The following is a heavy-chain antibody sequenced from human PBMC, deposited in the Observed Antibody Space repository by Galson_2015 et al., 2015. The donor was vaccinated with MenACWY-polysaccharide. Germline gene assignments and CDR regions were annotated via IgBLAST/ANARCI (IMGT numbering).Heavy chain of an antibody. D-gene: IGHD3-22*01. Sequence: SVKVSCKASGYTFTGYYMHWVRQAPGQGLEWMGWINPNSGGTNYAQKFQGRVTMTRDTSISTAYMELSRLRSDDTAVYYCARDPRHVSGYYYSEDYFDYWGQGTLVTVSS. CDR2: INPNSGGT. J-gene: IGHJ4*02. V-gene: IGHV1-2*02. CDR1: GYTFTGYY. CDR3: ARDPRHVSGYYYSEDYFDY.